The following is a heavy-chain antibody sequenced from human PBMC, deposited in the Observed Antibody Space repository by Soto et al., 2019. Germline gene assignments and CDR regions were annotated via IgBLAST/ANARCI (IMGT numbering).Heavy chain of an antibody. Sequence: PSETLSLTCTVSGGSISSYYWSWIRQPPGKGLEWIGYIYYSGRTNYNPSLKSRVTMFVDTSKNHFSLKVSSVSAADTAVYYCARNVDTTRAYYFFSWGQGTLVTVSS. D-gene: IGHD5-18*01. V-gene: IGHV4-59*01. CDR1: GGSISSYY. J-gene: IGHJ4*02. CDR3: ARNVDTTRAYYFFS. CDR2: IYYSGRT.